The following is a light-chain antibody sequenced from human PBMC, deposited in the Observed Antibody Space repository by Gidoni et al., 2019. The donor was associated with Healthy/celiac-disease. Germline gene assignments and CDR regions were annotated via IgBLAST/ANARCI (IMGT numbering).Light chain of an antibody. CDR1: QSVSTN. CDR3: QQYNNWPLWT. CDR2: GAS. Sequence: IAMTQSPATLSVSPGERATLSCRASQSVSTNLAWSRQIPGQALRLLIYGASTRATGIPARFSGSGSGTEFTLTISSLQSEDFAVYYCQQYNNWPLWTFGQGTKVEIK. V-gene: IGKV3-15*01. J-gene: IGKJ1*01.